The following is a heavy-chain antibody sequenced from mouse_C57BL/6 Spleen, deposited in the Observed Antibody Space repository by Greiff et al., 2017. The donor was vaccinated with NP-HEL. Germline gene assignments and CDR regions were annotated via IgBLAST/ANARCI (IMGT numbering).Heavy chain of an antibody. CDR2: IYPRDGST. CDR3: AYDYVFAY. Sequence: VLLVESGPELVKPGASVKLSCKASGYTFTSYDINWVKQRPGQGLEWIGWIYPRDGSTKYNEKFKGKATLTVNTSSSTAYMELHSLTSEDSAVYFCAYDYVFAYWGQGTLVTVSA. D-gene: IGHD2-4*01. CDR1: GYTFTSYD. J-gene: IGHJ3*01. V-gene: IGHV1-85*01.